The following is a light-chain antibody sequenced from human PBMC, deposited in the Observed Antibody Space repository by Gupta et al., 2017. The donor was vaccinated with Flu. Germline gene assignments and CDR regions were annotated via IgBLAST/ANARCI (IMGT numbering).Light chain of an antibody. J-gene: IGKJ1*01. CDR3: QHRHSFPGT. Sequence: DIQMTQSPSSLSASVVDEVIIYCRASQSITYHLNWYQQKPGRAPKLLIYAAASLQSGVPSRFSGSGSGTDFTLTISSLQPEDFATYYCQHRHSFPGTFGQGTKVEIK. CDR2: AAA. V-gene: IGKV1-39*01. CDR1: QSITYH.